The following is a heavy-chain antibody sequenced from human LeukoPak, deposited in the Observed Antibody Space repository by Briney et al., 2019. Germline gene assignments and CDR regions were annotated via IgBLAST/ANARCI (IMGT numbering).Heavy chain of an antibody. Sequence: SETLSLTCTVSGVSIITYYWSWIRQPPGKGLEWIGYIYNSGTNNYNPSLKSRVTMSRDTSKNQFSLKLSSVTAADTAVYYCARGDCSSTSCSSYYGVDVWGQGTTVTVSS. J-gene: IGHJ6*02. V-gene: IGHV4-59*08. CDR3: ARGDCSSTSCSSYYGVDV. CDR2: IYNSGTN. D-gene: IGHD2-2*01. CDR1: GVSIITYY.